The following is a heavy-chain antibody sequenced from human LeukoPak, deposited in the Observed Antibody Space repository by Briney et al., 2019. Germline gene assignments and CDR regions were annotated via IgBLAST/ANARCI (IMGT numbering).Heavy chain of an antibody. Sequence: SETLSLTCTVSGGSISRYDWSWIRQPPGKGLEWIGYIYYSGSTNYNPSLKSRVTISVDTSKNQFSLKLSSVTAADTAVYYCARRNVYSSSWDYFDYWGQGNMFTLSS. CDR1: GGSISRYD. D-gene: IGHD6-13*01. V-gene: IGHV4-59*08. CDR2: IYYSGST. J-gene: IGHJ4*02. CDR3: ARRNVYSSSWDYFDY.